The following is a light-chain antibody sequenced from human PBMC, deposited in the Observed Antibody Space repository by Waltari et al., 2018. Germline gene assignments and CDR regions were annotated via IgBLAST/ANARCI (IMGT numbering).Light chain of an antibody. V-gene: IGKV4-1*01. CDR1: QSVLYSPNSKNY. J-gene: IGKJ1*01. Sequence: DFVMTQSPDSLAVSLGERATINCKSSQSVLYSPNSKNYLAWYQQKPGQPPKLLIYWASTRESGVPDRFSGSGSGTEFTLTISSLQAEDVAVYYCHQYSTTPWTFGQGTKVEI. CDR3: HQYSTTPWT. CDR2: WAS.